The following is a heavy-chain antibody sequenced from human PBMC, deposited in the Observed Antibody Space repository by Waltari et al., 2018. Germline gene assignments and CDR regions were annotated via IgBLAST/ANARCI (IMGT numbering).Heavy chain of an antibody. Sequence: QVQLVESGGGVVQPGRSLRLSCAASGFTFSSYGMHWVRQAPGKGLEWVAVIWDEGSNKYYADSVKGRFTISRDNSKNTLYLQMNSLRAEDTAVYYCAREYRAVAGHFDYWGQGTLVTVSS. CDR1: GFTFSSYG. J-gene: IGHJ4*02. V-gene: IGHV3-33*01. CDR2: IWDEGSNK. D-gene: IGHD6-19*01. CDR3: AREYRAVAGHFDY.